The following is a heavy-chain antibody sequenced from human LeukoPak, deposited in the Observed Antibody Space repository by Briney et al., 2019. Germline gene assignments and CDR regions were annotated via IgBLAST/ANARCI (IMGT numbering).Heavy chain of an antibody. CDR1: GGTFSSYT. V-gene: IGHV1-69*04. CDR3: ARDLYPLPNWSGYSGNWFDP. Sequence: GASVKVSCKASGGTFSSYTISWVRQAPGQGLEWMGRIIPILGIANYAQKFQGRVTITADKSTSTAYMELSSLRSEDTAVYYCARDLYPLPNWSGYSGNWFDPWGQGTLVTVSS. D-gene: IGHD3-3*01. CDR2: IIPILGIA. J-gene: IGHJ5*02.